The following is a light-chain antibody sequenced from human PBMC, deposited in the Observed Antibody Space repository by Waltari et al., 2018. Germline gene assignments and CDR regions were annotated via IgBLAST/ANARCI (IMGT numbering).Light chain of an antibody. J-gene: IGKJ2*01. CDR2: KAS. CDR1: QSISSW. CDR3: QQYSNYPYT. Sequence: DIQMTHSPSTLSASVGDPVTITCRASQSISSWLAWYQQKPGKAPKLLIHKASTLESGVPSRFSGSGSGTEFTLTIDSLLPDDFATYYCQQYSNYPYTFGQGTKLEI. V-gene: IGKV1-5*03.